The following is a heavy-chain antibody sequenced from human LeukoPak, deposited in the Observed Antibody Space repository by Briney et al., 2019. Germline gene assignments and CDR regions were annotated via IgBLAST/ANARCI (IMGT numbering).Heavy chain of an antibody. J-gene: IGHJ4*02. D-gene: IGHD4-23*01. CDR1: GGSINSYY. CDR2: IYSSGST. Sequence: SSETLSLTCTVSGGSINSYYWSWIRQPVGKGLEWIGRIYSSGSTNYNPSLKSRVSMSVDTSKNQFSLKLTSVTAADTAVYYCARGGKATVVTMWGQGILVTVSS. CDR3: ARGGKATVVTM. V-gene: IGHV4-4*07.